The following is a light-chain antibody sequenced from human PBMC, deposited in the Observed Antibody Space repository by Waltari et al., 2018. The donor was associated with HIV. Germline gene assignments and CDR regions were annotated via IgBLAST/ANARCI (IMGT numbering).Light chain of an antibody. CDR2: GAS. Sequence: DINMTQSPSSLSASVGDRVTITCRTSQNIINYLHWYHQSPGKAPTLLIFGASTLQDGVSSRFSGSGSDTEFALSIAGLQPEDFGTYYCQQTFSPPRTFGPGT. J-gene: IGKJ3*01. CDR3: QQTFSPPRT. V-gene: IGKV1-39*01. CDR1: QNIINY.